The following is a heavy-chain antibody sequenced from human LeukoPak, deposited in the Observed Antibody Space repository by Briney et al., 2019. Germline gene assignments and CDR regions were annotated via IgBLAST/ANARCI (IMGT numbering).Heavy chain of an antibody. CDR2: IWYDGSNK. V-gene: IGHV3-33*01. CDR1: GFTFSSYG. CDR3: ARDGEDLDYYYYYGMDV. J-gene: IGHJ6*02. D-gene: IGHD3-10*01. Sequence: GGSLRLSCAASGFTFSSYGMHWVRQAPGKGLEWVAVIWYDGSNKYYADSVKGRFTISRDNSKNTLYLQMNSLRAEDTAVYYCARDGEDLDYYYYYGMDVWGQGATVTVSS.